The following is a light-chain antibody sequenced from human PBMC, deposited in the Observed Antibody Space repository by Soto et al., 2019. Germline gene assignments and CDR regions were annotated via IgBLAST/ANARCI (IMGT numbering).Light chain of an antibody. V-gene: IGKV1-33*01. Sequence: DIQMNHSPSSLSASVGDRVTITCQASQDITNYLNWYQQKPGKAPRLLLYDASSLETGVPSRFSGSGSGTDFTFTISSLQPEDIATYYCQHYDHLPITFGQGTRLEI. J-gene: IGKJ5*01. CDR1: QDITNY. CDR2: DAS. CDR3: QHYDHLPIT.